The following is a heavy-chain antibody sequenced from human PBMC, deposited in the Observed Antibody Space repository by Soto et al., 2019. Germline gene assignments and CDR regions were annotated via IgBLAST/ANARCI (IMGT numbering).Heavy chain of an antibody. Sequence: PGGSLRLSCAASGFTFSDYIMHWVRQAPGKGLEYVSAITSNGGSTFYANSVKGRFTISRDNSKNTLYLQMGSLGVEDMAVYYCARETRYCSSTTCRFIDYWGQGTLVTVSS. CDR2: ITSNGGST. V-gene: IGHV3-64*01. CDR3: ARETRYCSSTTCRFIDY. D-gene: IGHD2-2*01. J-gene: IGHJ4*02. CDR1: GFTFSDYI.